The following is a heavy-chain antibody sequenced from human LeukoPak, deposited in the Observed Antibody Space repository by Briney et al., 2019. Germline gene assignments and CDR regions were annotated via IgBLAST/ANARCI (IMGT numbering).Heavy chain of an antibody. J-gene: IGHJ4*02. CDR2: IYYSGST. CDR1: GGSISSSSYY. Sequence: SETLSLTCTVSGGSISSSSYYWGWIRQPPGKGLEGIGSIYYSGSTYYNPSLKSRVTISVDTSKIQFSLKLSSVTAADTAVYCCATRPHTGTHLFCGQVTLVTVSS. V-gene: IGHV4-39*01. D-gene: IGHD1-1*01. CDR3: ATRPHTGTHLF.